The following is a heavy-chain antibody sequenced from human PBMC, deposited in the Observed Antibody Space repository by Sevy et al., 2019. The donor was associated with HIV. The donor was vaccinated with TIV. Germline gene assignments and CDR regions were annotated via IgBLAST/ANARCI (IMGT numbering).Heavy chain of an antibody. CDR1: GFAFSTHA. CDR2: ISQTYDGSKK. V-gene: IGHV3-30-3*01. D-gene: IGHD3-22*01. Sequence: GGSLRLSCAASGFAFSTHAMHWVRQAPGKGLEWVALISQTYDGSKKYYIDSVQGRFTISRDNSKNTLYLQMDSLRPEDTAVYYCARDNSGYFFFDYWGQGTLVTVSS. CDR3: ARDNSGYFFFDY. J-gene: IGHJ4*02.